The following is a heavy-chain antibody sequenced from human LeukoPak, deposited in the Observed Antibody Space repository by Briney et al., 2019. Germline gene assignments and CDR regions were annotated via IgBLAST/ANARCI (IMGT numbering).Heavy chain of an antibody. J-gene: IGHJ4*02. V-gene: IGHV3-23*01. Sequence: GGSLRLSCAASGFTFSSYAMSWVRQAPGKGLEWVSAISGSGGSTYYADSVKGRFTISRDNSKNTLYLQMNSLRAEDTAVYYCANYFRYNWNYSRWGQGTLVTVSS. CDR1: GFTFSSYA. CDR3: ANYFRYNWNYSR. CDR2: ISGSGGST. D-gene: IGHD1-7*01.